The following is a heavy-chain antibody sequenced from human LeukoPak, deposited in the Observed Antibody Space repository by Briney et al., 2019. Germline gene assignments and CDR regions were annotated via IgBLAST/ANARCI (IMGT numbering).Heavy chain of an antibody. J-gene: IGHJ5*02. CDR2: IDSSSSSI. CDR3: ARDGYNWDGYGWFDP. V-gene: IGHV3-48*01. Sequence: HAGGSLKLSCADSQFTLSSFNMNWVRQPPGKGREWMSYIDSSSSSIFYADSVKGRFTISRDNARNSLYLQMDSLRAEDTGVYYCARDGYNWDGYGWFDPWGQGSLVTVSS. D-gene: IGHD1-1*01. CDR1: QFTLSSFN.